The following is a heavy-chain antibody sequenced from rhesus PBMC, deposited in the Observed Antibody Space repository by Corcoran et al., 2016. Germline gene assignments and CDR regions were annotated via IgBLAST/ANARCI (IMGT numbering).Heavy chain of an antibody. CDR2: IYGSGSST. D-gene: IGHD6-25*01. J-gene: IGHJ4*01. CDR1: GGSICSSY. Sequence: QLQLQESGPGLVKPSETLSVTCAVSGGSICSSYGSWIRQAPGKGLEWMGYIYGSGSSTNYNPSLKSRVTLSVDTSKNQLSLQLSSVTAADTAVYYCASEGIAAADYWGQGVLVTVSS. V-gene: IGHV4-169*02. CDR3: ASEGIAAADY.